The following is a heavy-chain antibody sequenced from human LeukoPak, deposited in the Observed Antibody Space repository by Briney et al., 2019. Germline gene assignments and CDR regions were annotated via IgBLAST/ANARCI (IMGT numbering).Heavy chain of an antibody. CDR2: IYPDDSET. D-gene: IGHD5-18*01. CDR3: ARANRRGYNSMAGLDS. V-gene: IGHV5-51*07. J-gene: IGHJ4*02. CDR1: GYKFASYG. Sequence: GESLKISCKVSGYKFASYGIGWVHQMPGKRLEWMGIIYPDDSETRYSPSFQGQVTISADKSITTAYLQWSSPKASDTAIYYCARANRRGYNSMAGLDSWGQGTLVTVSS.